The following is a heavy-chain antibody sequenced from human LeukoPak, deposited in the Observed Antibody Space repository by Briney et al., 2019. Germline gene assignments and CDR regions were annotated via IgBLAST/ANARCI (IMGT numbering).Heavy chain of an antibody. J-gene: IGHJ3*02. D-gene: IGHD3-22*01. CDR3: ARRPRNYYGGSGYYNIDTFDI. CDR2: IYPGDSNT. CDR1: EYFFDKYW. Sequence: GESLKISCKGSEYFFDKYWIGWVRQMPGKGLEWMGTIYPGDSNTGYSPSFQGLVTISAGNSISTAYLQWSSLKASDTAVYYCARRPRNYYGGSGYYNIDTFDIWGQGTMVTVSS. V-gene: IGHV5-51*01.